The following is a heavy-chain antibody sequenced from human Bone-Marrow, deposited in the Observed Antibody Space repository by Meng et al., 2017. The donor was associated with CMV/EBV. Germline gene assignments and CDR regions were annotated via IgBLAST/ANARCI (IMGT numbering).Heavy chain of an antibody. J-gene: IGHJ4*02. V-gene: IGHV1-69*05. D-gene: IGHD6-6*01. CDR3: ARSKSIAARPWVY. Sequence: SVKVSCKASGGTFSSYAISWVRQAPGQGLEWMGGIIPIFGTANYAQKFQGRVTITTDESTSTAYMELSSLRSEDTAVYYCARSKSIAARPWVYWGQGTLVTSPQ. CDR1: GGTFSSYA. CDR2: IIPIFGTA.